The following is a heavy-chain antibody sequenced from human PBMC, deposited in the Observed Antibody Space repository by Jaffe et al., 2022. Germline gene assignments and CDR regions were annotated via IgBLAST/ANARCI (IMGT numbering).Heavy chain of an antibody. CDR1: GFSFSSFA. CDR2: ISASGGST. CDR3: AKGSSSSWSHFDY. Sequence: EVQLLESGGGLVQPGESLRLSCVASGFSFSSFAMSWVRQAPGKGLEWVSPISASGGSTLYADSVKGRFTISRDNSKDTLYLQMNSLRDEDTAIYYCAKGSSSSWSHFDYWGQGALVTVSS. J-gene: IGHJ4*02. V-gene: IGHV3-23*01. D-gene: IGHD2-2*01.